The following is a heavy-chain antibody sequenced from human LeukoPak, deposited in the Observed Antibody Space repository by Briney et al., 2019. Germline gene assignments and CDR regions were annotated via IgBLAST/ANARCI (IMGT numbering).Heavy chain of an antibody. D-gene: IGHD1-26*01. V-gene: IGHV4-59*01. J-gene: IGHJ4*02. Sequence: PSESLSLTCTASGVSISPYYWSWVRQPPRQGLEWIGHIYYSGTTSYNPSLKSRVTKSLDTAKNQFSLKLTSVTAADTAVYYCARGRGYSSGSYGYWGQGTLVTVAS. CDR1: GVSISPYY. CDR3: ARGRGYSSGSYGY. CDR2: IYYSGTT.